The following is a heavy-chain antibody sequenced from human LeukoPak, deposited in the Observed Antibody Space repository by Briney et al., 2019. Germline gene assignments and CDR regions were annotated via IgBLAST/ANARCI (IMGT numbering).Heavy chain of an antibody. Sequence: ASVKVSCKTSGYTFSDYYTHWVRQAPGQGLEWMGWINPNSAATNYAQKLQDRVTMTTETSTSTAYMELRSLRSDDTAVYYCARSRGGYSYGYGEDWGQGTLVTVSS. J-gene: IGHJ4*02. V-gene: IGHV1-2*02. CDR1: GYTFSDYY. CDR2: INPNSAAT. CDR3: ARSRGGYSYGYGED. D-gene: IGHD5-18*01.